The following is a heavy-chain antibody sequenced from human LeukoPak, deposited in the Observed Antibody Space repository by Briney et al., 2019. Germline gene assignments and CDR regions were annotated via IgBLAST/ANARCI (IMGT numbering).Heavy chain of an antibody. V-gene: IGHV4-59*01. Sequence: SETLSLTCPVSGGSLSSYYWSWIRQPPGKGLEWIGYIYDSGSTNYKPSLKSRVTISVDTSKSQFSLKLSSVTAADTALYYCARARYSSSPFDYWGQGTLVTVSS. J-gene: IGHJ4*02. CDR3: ARARYSSSPFDY. CDR2: IYDSGST. D-gene: IGHD6-6*01. CDR1: GGSLSSYY.